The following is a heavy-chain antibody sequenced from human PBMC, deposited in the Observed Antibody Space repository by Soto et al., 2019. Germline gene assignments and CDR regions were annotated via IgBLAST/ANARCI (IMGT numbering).Heavy chain of an antibody. CDR3: AHRRYSGYEDAFDI. V-gene: IGHV2-5*02. CDR1: GFSLSTSGVG. D-gene: IGHD5-12*01. Sequence: QITLKESGPTLVKPTQTLTLTCTFSGFSLSTSGVGVGWIRQPPGKALEWLALIYWDDDKRYSPSLKSRLTITKDTSKNQVVLTMTNMDPVDTATYYCAHRRYSGYEDAFDIWGQGTMVTVSS. CDR2: IYWDDDK. J-gene: IGHJ3*02.